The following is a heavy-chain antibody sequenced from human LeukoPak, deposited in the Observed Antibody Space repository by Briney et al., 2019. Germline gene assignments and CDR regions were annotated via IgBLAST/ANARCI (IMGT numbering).Heavy chain of an antibody. J-gene: IGHJ6*02. CDR2: FHTAGDT. D-gene: IGHD2-2*01. Sequence: GGSLRLSCAASGFTFSNYDMHWVRQATGRGLEWVSAFHTAGDTHYSGSVKGRFATSRENAKNSFYLQMNNLRAGDTAVYYCARGSCSSSSCYERLNGLDVWGQGTPVTVSS. CDR3: ARGSCSSSSCYERLNGLDV. CDR1: GFTFSNYD. V-gene: IGHV3-13*01.